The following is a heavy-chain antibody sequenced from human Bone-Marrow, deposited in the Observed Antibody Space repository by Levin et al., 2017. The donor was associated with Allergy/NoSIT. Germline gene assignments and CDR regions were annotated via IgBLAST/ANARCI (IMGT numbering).Heavy chain of an antibody. V-gene: IGHV4-34*01. CDR2: INHSGST. CDR3: ARGVSLVKRYFDY. J-gene: IGHJ4*02. Sequence: SQTLSLTCAVYGGSFSGYYWSWIRQPPGKGLEWIGEINHSGSTNYNPSLKSRVTISVDTSKNQFSLKLSSVTAADTAVYYCARGVSLVKRYFDYWGQGTLVTVSS. CDR1: GGSFSGYY. D-gene: IGHD2/OR15-2a*01.